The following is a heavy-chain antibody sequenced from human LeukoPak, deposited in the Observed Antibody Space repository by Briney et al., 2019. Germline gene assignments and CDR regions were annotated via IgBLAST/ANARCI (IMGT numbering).Heavy chain of an antibody. CDR1: GYTFTSYF. D-gene: IGHD3-10*01. V-gene: IGHV7-4-1*02. J-gene: IGHJ6*03. Sequence: GASVKVSCKASGYTFTSYFMNWVRQAPGQGLEWMGWINTNTGNPTYAQGFTGRFVFSLDTSVSTAYLQINSLKAEDTAVYYCARLGVPYYYYYIDVWGKGTTVTVSS. CDR3: ARLGVPYYYYYIDV. CDR2: INTNTGNP.